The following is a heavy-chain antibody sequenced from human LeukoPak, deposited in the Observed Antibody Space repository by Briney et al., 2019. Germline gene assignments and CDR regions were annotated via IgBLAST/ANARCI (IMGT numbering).Heavy chain of an antibody. Sequence: GGSLRLSCAASGFTLSSHWMGWVRQAPGKGLEWVSAISGSGGSTYYADSVKGRFTISRDNSKNTLYLQMNSLRAEDTAVYYCAKDGANCGGDCYSYFDYWGQGTLVTVSS. CDR1: GFTLSSHW. CDR3: AKDGANCGGDCYSYFDY. V-gene: IGHV3-23*01. D-gene: IGHD2-21*02. CDR2: ISGSGGST. J-gene: IGHJ4*02.